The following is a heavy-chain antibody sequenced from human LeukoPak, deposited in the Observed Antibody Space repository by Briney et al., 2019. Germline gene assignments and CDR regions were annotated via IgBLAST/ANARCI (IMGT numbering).Heavy chain of an antibody. Sequence: SQTLSLTCAISGDSVSSESAAWNWIRQSPSRGPEWLGRTYYRSKWYNDYAVSVKSRININPDTSKNQFSLQLNSVTPEDTAVYYCAREDEVGITWSWFDPWGQGTPVTVSS. CDR1: GDSVSSESAA. D-gene: IGHD1-26*01. V-gene: IGHV6-1*01. CDR3: AREDEVGITWSWFDP. CDR2: TYYRSKWYN. J-gene: IGHJ5*02.